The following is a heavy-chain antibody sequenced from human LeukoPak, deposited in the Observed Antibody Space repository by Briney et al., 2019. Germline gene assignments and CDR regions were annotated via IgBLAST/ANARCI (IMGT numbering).Heavy chain of an antibody. CDR2: ISSGSDHI. J-gene: IGHJ4*02. V-gene: IGHV3-21*01. D-gene: IGHD6-13*01. CDR3: ARAAYNSSPDY. Sequence: GGSLRLSCVASGFTFSSHSMNWVRQAPGKGLEWVASISSGSDHIYYADSVKGRFTISRDNARNSLYLQMDSLRHEDTAVYYCARAAYNSSPDYWGQGTLVTVSS. CDR1: GFTFSSHS.